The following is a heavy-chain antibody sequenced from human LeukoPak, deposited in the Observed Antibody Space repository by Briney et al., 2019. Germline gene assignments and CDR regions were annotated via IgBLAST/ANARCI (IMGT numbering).Heavy chain of an antibody. D-gene: IGHD5-12*01. CDR1: GFTVSSNY. J-gene: IGHJ6*03. V-gene: IGHV3-53*01. CDR3: ARSVATRRVYYYYYYMDV. CDR2: IYSGGST. Sequence: AGGSLRLSCAASGFTVSSNYMSWVRQAPGKGLEWVSVIYSGGSTYYADSVKGRFTISRDNSKNTLYLQMNSLRAEDTAVYYCARSVATRRVYYYYYYMDVWGKGTTVTVSS.